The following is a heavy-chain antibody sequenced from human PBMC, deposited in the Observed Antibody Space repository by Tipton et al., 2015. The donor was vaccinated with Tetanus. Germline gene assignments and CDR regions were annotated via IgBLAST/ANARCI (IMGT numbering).Heavy chain of an antibody. V-gene: IGHV4-31*03. CDR1: GASISRGIHY. Sequence: TLSLTCTVSGASISRGIHYWSWIRQHPGKGLEWIGDMDYSGTISYSPSLKSRVTILVDKSKNHFSLKLTSVSAADTAVYYCARQFVIRLGGVNDFDGFDIWGQGRMVTVSS. D-gene: IGHD3-16*01. CDR2: MDYSGTI. J-gene: IGHJ3*02. CDR3: ARQFVIRLGGVNDFDGFDI.